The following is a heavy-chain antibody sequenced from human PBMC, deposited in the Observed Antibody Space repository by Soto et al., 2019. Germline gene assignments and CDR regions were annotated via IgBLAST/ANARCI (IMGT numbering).Heavy chain of an antibody. V-gene: IGHV4-31*03. CDR2: IYYSGST. J-gene: IGHJ4*02. CDR1: GGSISSGGYY. D-gene: IGHD6-13*01. Sequence: SETLSLTCTVSGGSISSGGYYWSWTRQHPGKGLEWIGYIYYSGSTYYNPSLKSRVTISVDTSKNQFSLKLSSVTAADTAVYYCARGGVYSSSWYVYDYWGQGTLVTVSS. CDR3: ARGGVYSSSWYVYDY.